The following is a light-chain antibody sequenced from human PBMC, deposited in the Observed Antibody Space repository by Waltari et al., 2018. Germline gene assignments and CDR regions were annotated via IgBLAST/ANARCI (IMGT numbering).Light chain of an antibody. Sequence: QLTQSPSSLSAAVGDRVTITCRASQGISSYLAWYQHKPGKAPKLLIYAASTLQSGVPSRFSGSGSGTDFTLTISSLQPEDFATYYCQQLNSYPLTFGPGTKVDIK. CDR1: QGISSY. V-gene: IGKV1-9*01. CDR2: AAS. J-gene: IGKJ3*01. CDR3: QQLNSYPLT.